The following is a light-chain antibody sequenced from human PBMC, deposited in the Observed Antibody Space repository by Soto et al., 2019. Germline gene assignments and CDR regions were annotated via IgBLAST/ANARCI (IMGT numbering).Light chain of an antibody. CDR3: SSYTTSSTYV. J-gene: IGLJ1*01. V-gene: IGLV2-14*01. CDR1: SSDVGGYNY. CDR2: DVS. Sequence: QSVLTQPASLSGSPGQSITISYTGTSSDVGGYNYVSWYQQHPGKGPKLMIYDVSNRPSGVSNRFSGSKSGNTASLTISGLQAEDEADYYCSSYTTSSTYVFGTGTKVTVL.